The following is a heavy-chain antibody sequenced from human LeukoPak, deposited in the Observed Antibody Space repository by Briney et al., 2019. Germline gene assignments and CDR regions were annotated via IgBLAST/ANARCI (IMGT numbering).Heavy chain of an antibody. V-gene: IGHV4-34*01. CDR1: GGSFSGYY. Sequence: SETLSLTCAVYGGSFSGYYWSWIRQPPGKGLEWIGEINHSGSTNYNPSLKSRVTISVDTSKNQFSLKLSSVTAADTAVYYCARLSYDFWSGYYTEMYYFDYWGQGTLVTVSS. J-gene: IGHJ4*02. CDR3: ARLSYDFWSGYYTEMYYFDY. D-gene: IGHD3-3*01. CDR2: INHSGST.